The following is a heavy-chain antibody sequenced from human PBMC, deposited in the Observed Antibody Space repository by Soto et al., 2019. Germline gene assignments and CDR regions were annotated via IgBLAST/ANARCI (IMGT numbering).Heavy chain of an antibody. J-gene: IGHJ3*02. D-gene: IGHD6-13*01. CDR3: AREYSSSWYETHDAFDI. CDR2: IKQDGSEK. Sequence: GGSLRLSCAASGFTFSSYWMSWVRQAPGKGLEWVANIKQDGSEKYYVDSVKGRFTISRDNAKNSLYLQMNSLRAEDTAVYYCAREYSSSWYETHDAFDIWGQGTMVTVSS. CDR1: GFTFSSYW. V-gene: IGHV3-7*01.